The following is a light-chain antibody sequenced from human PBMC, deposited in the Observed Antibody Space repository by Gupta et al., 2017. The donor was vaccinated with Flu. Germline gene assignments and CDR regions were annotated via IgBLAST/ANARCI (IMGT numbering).Light chain of an antibody. V-gene: IGKV1-5*03. Sequence: DIQMTQSPSTLSASVGDRVTITCRASQSISSWLAWYQQKPGKAPKLLIYKASSLESGVPSRFSGSGTGSALTLTISSRQPDAFATYYCQQNNSPRYTFGQGTKLEIK. CDR3: QQNNSPRYT. CDR2: KAS. J-gene: IGKJ2*01. CDR1: QSISSW.